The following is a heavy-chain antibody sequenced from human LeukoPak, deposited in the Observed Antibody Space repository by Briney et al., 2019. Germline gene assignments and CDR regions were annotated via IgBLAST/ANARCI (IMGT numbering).Heavy chain of an antibody. CDR1: GFIFSSYA. CDR2: LSGSGGST. D-gene: IGHD6-19*01. J-gene: IGHJ4*02. Sequence: GGSLRLSCAASGFIFSSYAMTWVRQAPGKGLEWVSALSGSGGSTYYADSVKGRFTISRDNSKNTLYLQMNSLRAEDTALYYCAKDGYSSGWSFDYWGQGTLVTVSS. V-gene: IGHV3-23*01. CDR3: AKDGYSSGWSFDY.